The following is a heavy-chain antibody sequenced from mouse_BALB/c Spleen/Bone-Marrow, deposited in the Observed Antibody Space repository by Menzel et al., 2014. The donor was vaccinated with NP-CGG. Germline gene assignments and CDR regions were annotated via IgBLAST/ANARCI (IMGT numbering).Heavy chain of an antibody. Sequence: EVKLVGSGGGLVKPGGSLKLSCAASGFAFSSYDMSWVRQTPEKRLEWVAYISSGGGSTYYPDTVKGRFTISRDNAKNTLYLQMSSLKSEDTAMYYCARHGTTATFFAYWGQGTLVTVSA. J-gene: IGHJ3*01. D-gene: IGHD1-2*01. CDR3: ARHGTTATFFAY. CDR1: GFAFSSYD. V-gene: IGHV5-12-1*01. CDR2: ISSGGGST.